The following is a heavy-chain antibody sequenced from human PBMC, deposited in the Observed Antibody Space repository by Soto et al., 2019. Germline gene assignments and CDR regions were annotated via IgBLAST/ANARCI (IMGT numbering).Heavy chain of an antibody. CDR3: AKVLRILTGPYYYYYMDV. Sequence: PGGSLRLSCAASGFTFSSYGMHWVRQAPGKGLEWVAVISYDGSNKYYADSVKGRFTISRDNSKNTLYLQMNSLRAEDTAVYYCAKVLRILTGPYYYYYMDVWGKGTTVTVSS. CDR1: GFTFSSYG. V-gene: IGHV3-30*18. D-gene: IGHD3-9*01. CDR2: ISYDGSNK. J-gene: IGHJ6*03.